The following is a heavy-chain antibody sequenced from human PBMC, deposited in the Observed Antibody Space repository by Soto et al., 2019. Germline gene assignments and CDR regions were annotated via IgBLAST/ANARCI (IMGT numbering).Heavy chain of an antibody. D-gene: IGHD3-3*01. CDR3: ARVITIFGVVPG. V-gene: IGHV1-8*01. CDR1: GYTFTSYD. J-gene: IGHJ4*02. Sequence: QVQLVQSGAEVKKPGASVKVSCKASGYTFTSYDINWERQATGQGLEWMGWMNPNSGNTGYAQKFQGRVTMTRNTSISTAYMELSSLRSEDTAVYYCARVITIFGVVPGWGQGTLVTVSS. CDR2: MNPNSGNT.